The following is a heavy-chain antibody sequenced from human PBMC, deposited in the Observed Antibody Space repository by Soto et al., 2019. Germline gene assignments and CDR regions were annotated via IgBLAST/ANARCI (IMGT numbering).Heavy chain of an antibody. V-gene: IGHV3-23*01. J-gene: IGHJ5*02. CDR2: LLRSGSSA. CDR3: AKDAISGDGSWLMGS. Sequence: XGALGLSCTTSGLTLGNSALTGARQAAGKGLEWVSSLLRSGSSAYYADSVRGRFTISSDTSANSLYLQMDNLRAEDTAIYYCAKDAISGDGSWLMGSWGQGPVVTVSS. D-gene: IGHD4-17*01. CDR1: GLTLGNSA.